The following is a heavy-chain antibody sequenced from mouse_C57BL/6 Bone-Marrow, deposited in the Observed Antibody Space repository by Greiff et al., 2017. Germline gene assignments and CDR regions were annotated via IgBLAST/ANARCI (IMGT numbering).Heavy chain of an antibody. CDR2: ILPGSGST. J-gene: IGHJ3*01. CDR1: GYTFTGYW. CDR3: ARRDGSSSIAY. D-gene: IGHD1-1*01. Sequence: QVQLQQSGAELMKPGASVKLSCKATGYTFTGYWIEWVKQRPGHGLEWIGEILPGSGSTNYNEKFKGKATFTADTSSNTAYMQLSSLTTEDSAIYYCARRDGSSSIAYWGQGTLVTVSA. V-gene: IGHV1-9*01.